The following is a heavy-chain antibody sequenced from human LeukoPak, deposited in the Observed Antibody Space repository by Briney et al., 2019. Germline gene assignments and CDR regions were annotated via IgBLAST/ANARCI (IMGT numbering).Heavy chain of an antibody. V-gene: IGHV4-59*01. J-gene: IGHJ5*02. D-gene: IGHD6-13*01. CDR1: GGSISSYY. CDR2: IYYSGST. CDR3: ARERGSSWKTNNNWFDP. Sequence: SETLSLTCTVSGGSISSYYWSWIRQPPGKGLEWIGYIYYSGSTNYNPSLKNRVTISVDTSENQFSLKLSSVTAADTAVYYCARERGSSWKTNNNWFDPWGQGTLVTVSS.